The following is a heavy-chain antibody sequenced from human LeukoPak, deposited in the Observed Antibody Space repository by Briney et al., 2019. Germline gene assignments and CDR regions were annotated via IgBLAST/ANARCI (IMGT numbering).Heavy chain of an antibody. V-gene: IGHV4-39*07. CDR2: IYYSGST. D-gene: IGHD3-3*02. CDR3: ARASQDTFYYLDY. J-gene: IGHJ4*02. Sequence: SETLSLTCTVSGGSISSSSYYWGWIRQPPGKGLEWIGSIYYSGSTYYNPSLKSRVTISVDTSKNQFSLKLSSVTAADTAVYYCARASQDTFYYLDYWGQGTLVTVSS. CDR1: GGSISSSSYY.